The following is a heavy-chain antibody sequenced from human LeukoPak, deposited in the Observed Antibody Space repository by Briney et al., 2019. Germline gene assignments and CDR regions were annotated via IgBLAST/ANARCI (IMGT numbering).Heavy chain of an antibody. CDR3: ARKRYSSSQNWFDP. J-gene: IGHJ5*02. V-gene: IGHV4-34*01. D-gene: IGHD6-13*01. Sequence: SETLSLTCAVYGGSFSGYYWSWIRQPPGKALEWIGEINHSGSTNYNPSLKSRVTISVDTSKNQFSLKLSSVTAADTAVYYCARKRYSSSQNWFDPWGQGTLVTVSS. CDR1: GGSFSGYY. CDR2: INHSGST.